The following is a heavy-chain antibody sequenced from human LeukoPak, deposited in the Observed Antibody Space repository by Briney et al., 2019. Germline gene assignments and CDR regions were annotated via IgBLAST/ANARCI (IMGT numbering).Heavy chain of an antibody. CDR1: GFTFSSYW. CDR2: INSDGSST. CDR3: AFRGGRLDYYFDY. V-gene: IGHV3-74*01. J-gene: IGHJ4*02. D-gene: IGHD3-10*01. Sequence: GSLRLSCAASGFTFSSYWMHWVRQAPGKGLVWVSRINSDGSSTSYADSVKGRFTISRDNSKNTLYLQINSLRAEDTAVYYCAFRGGRLDYYFDYWGQGTLVTVSS.